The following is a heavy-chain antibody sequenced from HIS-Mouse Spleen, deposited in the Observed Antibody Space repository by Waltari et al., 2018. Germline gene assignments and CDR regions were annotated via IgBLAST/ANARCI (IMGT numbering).Heavy chain of an antibody. CDR2: ISYDGSNK. J-gene: IGHJ4*02. CDR3: AKDKHHAFDY. CDR1: GFPFSSYG. V-gene: IGHV3-30*18. Sequence: QVQLVESGGGVLQPGRSLRLSCAASGFPFSSYGMHWVRQAPGKGLEWVAVISYDGSNKYYADSVKGRFTISRDNSKNTLYLQMNSLRAEDTAVYYCAKDKHHAFDYWGQGTLVTVSS.